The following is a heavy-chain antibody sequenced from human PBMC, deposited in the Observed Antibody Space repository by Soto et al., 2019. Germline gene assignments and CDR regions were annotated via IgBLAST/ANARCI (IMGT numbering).Heavy chain of an antibody. D-gene: IGHD2-15*01. CDR1: GGSISSYY. V-gene: IGHV4-59*08. Sequence: SETLSLTCTVSGGSISSYYWSWIRQPPGKGLEWIGCIYYSGSTNYNPSLKSRVTISVDTSKNQFSLKLSSVTAADTAVYYCARRYGGTFDYWGQGTLVTVS. CDR2: IYYSGST. CDR3: ARRYGGTFDY. J-gene: IGHJ4*02.